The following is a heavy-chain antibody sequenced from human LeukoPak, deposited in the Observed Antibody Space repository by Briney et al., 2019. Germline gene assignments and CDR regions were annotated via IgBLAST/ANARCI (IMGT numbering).Heavy chain of an antibody. Sequence: GGSLRLSCAASGFTFSSYAMSWVRQAPGKGLEWVSAISGSGGSTYYADSVEGRFTISRDNSKNTLYLQMNSLRAEDTAVYYCAKDYLTIFGVVGAFDIWGQGTMVTVSS. V-gene: IGHV3-23*01. CDR2: ISGSGGST. D-gene: IGHD3-3*01. CDR3: AKDYLTIFGVVGAFDI. CDR1: GFTFSSYA. J-gene: IGHJ3*02.